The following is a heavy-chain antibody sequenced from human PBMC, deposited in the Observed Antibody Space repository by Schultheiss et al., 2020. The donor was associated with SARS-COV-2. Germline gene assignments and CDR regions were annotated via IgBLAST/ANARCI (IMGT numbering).Heavy chain of an antibody. V-gene: IGHV4-34*01. CDR2: INHSGST. J-gene: IGHJ6*02. CDR3: ARGPGRSNYAPRYYYYGMDV. D-gene: IGHD4-11*01. CDR1: GGSFSGYY. Sequence: SQTLSLTCAVYGGSFSGYYWSWIRQPPGKWLEWIGEINHSGSTNYNPSLKSRVTISVDTSKNQFSLKLSSVTAADTAVYYCARGPGRSNYAPRYYYYGMDVWGQGTTVTVSS.